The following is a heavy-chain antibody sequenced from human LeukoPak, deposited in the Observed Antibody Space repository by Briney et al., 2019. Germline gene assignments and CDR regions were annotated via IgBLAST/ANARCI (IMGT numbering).Heavy chain of an antibody. CDR1: GYSIGSGYY. D-gene: IGHD3-22*01. J-gene: IGHJ5*02. V-gene: IGHV4-38-2*02. CDR2: IYHSGST. Sequence: PSETLSLTCTVSGYSIGSGYYWGWIRQPPGKGLEWIGNIYHSGSTYYNPSLKSRVTISVDTSKNQFSLKLSSVTAADTAVYYCARGVTMIGRLRFDPWGQGTLVTVSS. CDR3: ARGVTMIGRLRFDP.